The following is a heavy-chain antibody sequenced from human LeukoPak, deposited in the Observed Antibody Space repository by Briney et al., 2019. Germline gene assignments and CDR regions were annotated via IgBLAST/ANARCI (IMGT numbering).Heavy chain of an antibody. V-gene: IGHV1-69*13. J-gene: IGHJ4*02. CDR3: ASIDYYDSSGYSDY. CDR1: GGTFSSYA. D-gene: IGHD3-22*01. CDR2: IIPIFGTA. Sequence: SVKVSCKASGGTFSSYAISWVRQAPGQGLEWMGGIIPIFGTANYAQKFQGRVTITADESTSTAYMELSSPRSEDTAVYYCASIDYYDSSGYSDYWGQGTLVTVSS.